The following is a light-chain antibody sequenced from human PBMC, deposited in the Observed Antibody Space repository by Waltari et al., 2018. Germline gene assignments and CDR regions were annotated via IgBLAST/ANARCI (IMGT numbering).Light chain of an antibody. Sequence: VLTQSPATLSLSPGERATLSCRANQIVRTVLASYQQQPGQAPRLLSYDASRRAAGIPARFSGSGSGTDFTLTISRLEPEDFAVFYCQQRTNWPLTFGGGTKLEVK. CDR1: QIVRTV. V-gene: IGKV3-11*01. CDR3: QQRTNWPLT. CDR2: DAS. J-gene: IGKJ4*01.